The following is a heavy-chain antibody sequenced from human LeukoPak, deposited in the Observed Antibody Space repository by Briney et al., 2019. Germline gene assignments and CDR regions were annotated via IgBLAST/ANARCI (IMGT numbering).Heavy chain of an antibody. CDR1: GGSISSSNW. CDR3: ARVQLRAWGYNQYFDY. J-gene: IGHJ4*02. Sequence: KPSETLSLTCAVSGGSISSSNWWSWVRQPPGKGLEWIGSIYHSGSTYYNPSLKSRVTISVDTSKNQFSLKLSSVTAADTAVYYCARVQLRAWGYNQYFDYWGQGTLVTVSS. D-gene: IGHD5-18*01. CDR2: IYHSGST. V-gene: IGHV4-4*02.